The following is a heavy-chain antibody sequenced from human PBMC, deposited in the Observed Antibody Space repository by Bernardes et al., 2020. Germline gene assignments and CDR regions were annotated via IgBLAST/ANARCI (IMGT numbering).Heavy chain of an antibody. CDR3: ATADPKSRHYDFWSGLYYYYYMDV. J-gene: IGHJ6*03. CDR1: GYTLTALS. Sequence: ASVKVSCKVSGYTLTALSMHWVRQAPGKGLEWMGGFDPEDGETIYAQKFQGRVTMTEDTSTDTAYMELSSLRSEDTAVYYCATADPKSRHYDFWSGLYYYYYMDVWGKGTTVTVSS. V-gene: IGHV1-24*01. CDR2: FDPEDGET. D-gene: IGHD3-3*01.